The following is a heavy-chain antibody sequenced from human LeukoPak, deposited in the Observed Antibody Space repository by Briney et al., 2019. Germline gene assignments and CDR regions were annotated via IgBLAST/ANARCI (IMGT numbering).Heavy chain of an antibody. D-gene: IGHD6-13*01. CDR2: IYSSGST. Sequence: LETLSLTCTVSGGSIDSSSYYRGWIRQPPGKGLEWIGSIYSSGSTYYNPSLKSRVTISVDTSKNQFSLRLSSVTAADTAVYYCARLHSTHSSNSWGQGTLVTVSS. CDR3: ARLHSTHSSNS. V-gene: IGHV4-39*01. CDR1: GGSIDSSSYY. J-gene: IGHJ4*02.